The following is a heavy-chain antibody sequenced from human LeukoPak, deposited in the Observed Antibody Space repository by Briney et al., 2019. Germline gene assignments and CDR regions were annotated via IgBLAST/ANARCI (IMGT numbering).Heavy chain of an antibody. CDR3: ARGGAGSGSFDY. D-gene: IGHD1-26*01. CDR2: INQDGSEK. J-gene: IGHJ4*02. Sequence: GSLRLSCAASGCTLNCYWVSWVRQAPGKGLEWVTNINQDGSEKYYVDSVKGRFTISRDNAKNSLYLQMNSLRAEDTAVYYCARGGAGSGSFDYWGQGSLVTVSS. CDR1: GCTLNCYW. V-gene: IGHV3-7*01.